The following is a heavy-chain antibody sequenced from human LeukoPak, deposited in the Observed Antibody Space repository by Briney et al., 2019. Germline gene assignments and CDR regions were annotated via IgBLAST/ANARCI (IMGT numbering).Heavy chain of an antibody. Sequence: GGSLRLSCAASGFTFSNYAMNWVRQAPGKGLEWVSDIDAGGGPYYAASVRGRFTISRDDSKNMLYLQMNSLRDDDTAVYHCAKRCGAGCQGDLDYWGQGTLVTVSS. CDR1: GFTFSNYA. V-gene: IGHV3-23*01. CDR3: AKRCGAGCQGDLDY. J-gene: IGHJ4*02. CDR2: IDAGGGP. D-gene: IGHD2-21*01.